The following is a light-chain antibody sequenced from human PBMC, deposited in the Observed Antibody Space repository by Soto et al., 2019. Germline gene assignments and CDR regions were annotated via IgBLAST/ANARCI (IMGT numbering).Light chain of an antibody. CDR1: SSDIGSYNF. Sequence: QSALTQPASVSGSPGQSITISCTGTSSDIGSYNFVSWYQQYPGKAPKLMIYGVTNRPSGVSDRFSGSKTGNTASLTITGLQAEDEADYYCQSYDTTLSGSRVFGGGTKLTVL. CDR3: QSYDTTLSGSRV. V-gene: IGLV2-14*01. CDR2: GVT. J-gene: IGLJ2*01.